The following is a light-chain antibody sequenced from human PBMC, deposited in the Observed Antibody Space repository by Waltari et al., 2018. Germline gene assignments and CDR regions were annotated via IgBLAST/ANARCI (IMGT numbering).Light chain of an antibody. CDR2: EDS. CDR3: ESYDDTNHGV. J-gene: IGLJ3*02. Sequence: NFMLTQPHSVSESPGKTVTISCTRSSGASASNFLSWYQTRPGSAHTTVIYEDSQRPSGVPDRFSGAIDRSSNSASLTISGLTPEDEADYYCESYDDTNHGVFGGGTRLTVL. CDR1: SGASASNF. V-gene: IGLV6-57*04.